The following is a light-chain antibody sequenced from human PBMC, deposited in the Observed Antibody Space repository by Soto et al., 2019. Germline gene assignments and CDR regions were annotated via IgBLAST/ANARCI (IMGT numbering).Light chain of an antibody. CDR1: SSDVGGYNY. CDR2: EVS. Sequence: QSVLTQPASVPGSPGQSITISCTGTSSDVGGYNYVSWYQQHPGKAPKLMIYEVSNRPSGVSNRFSGSKSGNTASLTISGLQAEDEADYYCSSYTSSSTSYVFGTGTKV. V-gene: IGLV2-14*01. J-gene: IGLJ1*01. CDR3: SSYTSSSTSYV.